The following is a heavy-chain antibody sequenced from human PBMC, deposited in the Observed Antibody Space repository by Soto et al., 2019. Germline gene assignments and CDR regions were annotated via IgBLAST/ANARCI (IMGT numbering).Heavy chain of an antibody. V-gene: IGHV3-23*01. CDR3: AREEYYYDSSGYWNWFDP. J-gene: IGHJ5*02. Sequence: GGSLRLSCVGSGFTFSSYPMNWVRQAPGKGLEWVSAISGTSDMTYYADSVKGRFTISRDNSKNTLYLQMNSLRAEDTAVYYCAREEYYYDSSGYWNWFDPWGQGTLVTVSS. CDR1: GFTFSSYP. CDR2: ISGTSDMT. D-gene: IGHD3-22*01.